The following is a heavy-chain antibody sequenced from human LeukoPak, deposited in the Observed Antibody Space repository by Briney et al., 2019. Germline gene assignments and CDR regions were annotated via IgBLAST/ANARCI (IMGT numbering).Heavy chain of an antibody. CDR1: EFTFNNYA. V-gene: IGHV3-23*01. CDR2: ISGRGGIT. CDR3: AKALRETHRPVYSYYYMDV. Sequence: PGGSLRLSCAASEFTFNNYAVSWVRQAPGQGLEWVSIISGRGGITYYADSVKGRFTISRDNSKNTVFLQMNSLRVDDTAVYYCAKALRETHRPVYSYYYMDVWGKGTTVTVSS. J-gene: IGHJ6*03.